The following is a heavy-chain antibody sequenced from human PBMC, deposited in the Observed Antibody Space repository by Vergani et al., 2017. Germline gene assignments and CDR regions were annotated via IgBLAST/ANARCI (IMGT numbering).Heavy chain of an antibody. D-gene: IGHD2-15*01. Sequence: VQLVESGGGLVKPGGSLRLSCAASGFTFSSYGMHWVRQAPGKGLEWVAVISYDGSNKYYADSVKGRFTISRDNSKNTLYLQMNSLRAEDTAVYYCAKDLCSGGSCYSLRYYGMDVWGQGTTVTVSS. J-gene: IGHJ6*02. CDR2: ISYDGSNK. CDR3: AKDLCSGGSCYSLRYYGMDV. CDR1: GFTFSSYG. V-gene: IGHV3-30*18.